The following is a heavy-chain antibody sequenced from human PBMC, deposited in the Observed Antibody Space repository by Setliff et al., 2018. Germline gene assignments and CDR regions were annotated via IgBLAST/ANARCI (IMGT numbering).Heavy chain of an antibody. V-gene: IGHV1-18*01. CDR1: GYTFTKYG. CDR2: ISTYNGDT. CDR3: ARPSHWDNALDI. Sequence: GASVKVSCKASGYTFTKYGINWVRQAPGQGLEWMGRISTYNGDTNYAQKIQGRVIMTTDTSTNTAHMELRSLSSDDTAMYYCARPSHWDNALDIWGQGTMVTVSS. D-gene: IGHD7-27*01. J-gene: IGHJ3*02.